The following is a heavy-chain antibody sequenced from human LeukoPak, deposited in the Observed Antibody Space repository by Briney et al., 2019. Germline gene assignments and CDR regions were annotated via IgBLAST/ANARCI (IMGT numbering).Heavy chain of an antibody. D-gene: IGHD1-26*01. J-gene: IGHJ5*02. CDR1: GDSIRSSAYY. CDR2: IYFSGNT. V-gene: IGHV4-39*07. CDR3: ARGRGRVGAPYNWFDP. Sequence: SETLSLTCTVSGDSIRSSAYYWGWIRQPPGKGLQWIGSIYFSGNTYYNPSLKSRVTISVDTSKNQFSLKLSSVTAADTAVYYCARGRGRVGAPYNWFDPWGQGTLVTVSS.